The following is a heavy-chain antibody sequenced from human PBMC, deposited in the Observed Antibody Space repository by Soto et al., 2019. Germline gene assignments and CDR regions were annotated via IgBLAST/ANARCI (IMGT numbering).Heavy chain of an antibody. CDR1: GFTFSGYS. D-gene: IGHD3-9*01. V-gene: IGHV3-48*02. Sequence: PGGSLRLSCAASGFTFSGYSVNWVRQAPGKGLEWVSYISSGSKTIYYAESVKGRFTVSRDNARNSQYLQMNSLRDEDTAVYYCAREDILGVRSFDYWGQGTLVNVSS. CDR3: AREDILGVRSFDY. J-gene: IGHJ4*02. CDR2: ISSGSKTI.